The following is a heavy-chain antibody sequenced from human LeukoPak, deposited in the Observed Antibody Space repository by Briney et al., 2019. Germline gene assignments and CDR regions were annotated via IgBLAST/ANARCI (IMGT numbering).Heavy chain of an antibody. CDR2: ISSNGGST. V-gene: IGHV3-64*01. J-gene: IGHJ4*02. CDR3: ARLFTPRYSSPPGIDY. Sequence: GGSLRLSCAASGFTFSSYAMHWVRQAPGKGLEYVSAISSNGGSTYYANSVKGRFTISRDNSKNTLYLQMGSLRAEDMAVYYCARLFTPRYSSPPGIDYWGQGTLVTVSS. D-gene: IGHD6-13*01. CDR1: GFTFSSYA.